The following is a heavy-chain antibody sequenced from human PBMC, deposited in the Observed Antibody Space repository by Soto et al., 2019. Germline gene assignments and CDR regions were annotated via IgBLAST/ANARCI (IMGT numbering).Heavy chain of an antibody. D-gene: IGHD4-17*01. V-gene: IGHV2-5*02. J-gene: IGHJ4*02. CDR1: GFSLSTSGVG. Sequence: QITLKESGPTLVKPTQTLTLTCTFSGFSLSTSGVGVGWIRQPPGKALEWLALIYWDDDKRYSPSLKSRLTITKDTSKNQVVLTMTNLDPVDTATYYCAHLGYYGDRLLCDYWGQGTLVTVSS. CDR2: IYWDDDK. CDR3: AHLGYYGDRLLCDY.